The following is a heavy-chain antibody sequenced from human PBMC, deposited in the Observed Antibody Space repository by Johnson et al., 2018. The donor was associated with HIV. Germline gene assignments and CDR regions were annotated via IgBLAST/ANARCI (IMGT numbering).Heavy chain of an antibody. J-gene: IGHJ3*02. V-gene: IGHV3-53*01. CDR3: ARPPPGYYSSSYRDAFDI. CDR1: GFNVSSNY. D-gene: IGHD6-6*01. CDR2: IYSGAST. Sequence: VQLVESGGGLIQPGGSLRLSCAASGFNVSSNYMNWVRQAPGKGLEWVSVIYSGASTGYADSVKGRFTISRDNAKNSLFLQMNSLRAEDTALYYCARPPPGYYSSSYRDAFDIWGQGTMVTVSS.